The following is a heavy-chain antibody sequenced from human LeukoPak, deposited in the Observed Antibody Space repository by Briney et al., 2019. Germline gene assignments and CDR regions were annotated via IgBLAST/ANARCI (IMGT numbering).Heavy chain of an antibody. CDR2: INHSGTT. CDR3: AGGGSVHYFDY. J-gene: IGHJ4*02. CDR1: GGSFSGYY. D-gene: IGHD1-26*01. V-gene: IGHV4-34*01. Sequence: SETLSLTCAVYGGSFSGYYWSWIRQPPGKGLEWIGEINHSGTTNYNPSLKSRVTMSVDTSKNQFSLKLSSVTAADTAVYYCAGGGSVHYFDYWGQGTLVTVSS.